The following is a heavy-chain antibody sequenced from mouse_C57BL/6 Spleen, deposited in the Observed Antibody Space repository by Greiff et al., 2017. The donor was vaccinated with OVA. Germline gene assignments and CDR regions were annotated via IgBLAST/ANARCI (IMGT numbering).Heavy chain of an antibody. Sequence: QVQLQQPGAELVRPGSSVKPSCKASGYTFTSYWMHWVKQRPIQGLEWIGNIDPSDSETHYNQKFKDKATLTVDKSSSTAYMQLSSLTSEDSAVYYCARRGSKGAWFAYWGQGTLVTVSA. D-gene: IGHD1-3*01. J-gene: IGHJ3*01. CDR1: GYTFTSYW. CDR2: IDPSDSET. V-gene: IGHV1-52*01. CDR3: ARRGSKGAWFAY.